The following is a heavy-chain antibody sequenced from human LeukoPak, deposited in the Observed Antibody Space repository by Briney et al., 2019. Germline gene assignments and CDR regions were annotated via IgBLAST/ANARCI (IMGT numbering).Heavy chain of an antibody. V-gene: IGHV4-59*12. Sequence: PSETLSLTCTFSGGSISSYYWSWIRQPPGKGLEWIGYIYYSGSSNYYPSLKSRVTISVDKSKNQFSLELNSVTAADTAVYYCARGGDWLFDYWGQGILVTVSS. CDR2: IYYSGSS. CDR1: GGSISSYY. D-gene: IGHD2-21*02. CDR3: ARGGDWLFDY. J-gene: IGHJ4*02.